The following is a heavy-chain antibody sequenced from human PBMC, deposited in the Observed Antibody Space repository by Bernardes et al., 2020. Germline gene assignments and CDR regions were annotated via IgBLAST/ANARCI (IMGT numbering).Heavy chain of an antibody. D-gene: IGHD6-19*01. CDR2: ISAYNGNT. Sequence: VKVSCKASGYTFTSYGISWVRQAPGQGLAWMGWISAYNGNTNYEQKLQGRVTMTTDTSTSTAYMELRSLRSDDTAVYYCARELTVAVVDYWGQGTLVTVSS. V-gene: IGHV1-18*01. J-gene: IGHJ4*02. CDR3: ARELTVAVVDY. CDR1: GYTFTSYG.